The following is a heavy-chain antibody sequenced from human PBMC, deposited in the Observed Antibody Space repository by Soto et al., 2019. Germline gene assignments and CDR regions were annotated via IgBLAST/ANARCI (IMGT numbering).Heavy chain of an antibody. Sequence: QVQLVQSGAEVKKPGSSVKVSCKASGGTFSSYAISWVRQAPGQGLEWMGGIIPIFGTANYAQKFQGRVTITADESTSTAYMELSSLRSEDTDVYYCARDQAPYYYGAGSDYYYYGMDVWGQGTTVTVSS. CDR2: IIPIFGTA. CDR1: GGTFSSYA. D-gene: IGHD3-10*01. V-gene: IGHV1-69*01. CDR3: ARDQAPYYYGAGSDYYYYGMDV. J-gene: IGHJ6*02.